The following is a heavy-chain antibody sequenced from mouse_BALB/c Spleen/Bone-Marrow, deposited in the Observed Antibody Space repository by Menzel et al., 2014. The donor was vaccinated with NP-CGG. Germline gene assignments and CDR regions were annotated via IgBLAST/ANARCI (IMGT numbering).Heavy chain of an antibody. CDR1: GFNIKDTY. CDR3: ARADGYYAWFAY. V-gene: IGHV14-3*02. D-gene: IGHD2-3*01. Sequence: EVHLVESGAEFVKPGASVKLSCTASGFNIKDTYMHWVKRRPEQGLEWIGRIDPANDNTKYDPKFQGKATITADTSSNTACLQLSSLTSEDTAVYYCARADGYYAWFAYWGQGTLVTVSA. J-gene: IGHJ3*01. CDR2: IDPANDNT.